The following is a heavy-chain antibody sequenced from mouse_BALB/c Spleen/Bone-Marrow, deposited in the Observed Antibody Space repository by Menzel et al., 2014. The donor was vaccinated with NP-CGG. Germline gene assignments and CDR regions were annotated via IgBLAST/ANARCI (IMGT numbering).Heavy chain of an antibody. CDR2: INSDGGST. CDR3: AIHGGYDPFAY. Sequence: EVMLVESGGGLVQPGESLKLSCESNEYEFPSHDMPWVRKTLEKRLELVAAINSDGGSTYYPDTMERRFIISRDNTKKTLYLQMSSLRSEYTALYHFAIHGGYDPFAYWGQGTLVTVSA. D-gene: IGHD2-2*01. CDR1: EYEFPSHD. J-gene: IGHJ3*01. V-gene: IGHV5-2*01.